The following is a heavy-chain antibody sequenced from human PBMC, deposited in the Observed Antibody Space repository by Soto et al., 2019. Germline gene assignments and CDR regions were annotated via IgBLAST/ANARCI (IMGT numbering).Heavy chain of an antibody. CDR3: ARGLHPYRYSGYDSKAFDI. V-gene: IGHV1-8*01. Sequence: VSVKGSCKASGYTFTSDDVGWVRQAPGQGLEWMGWMNPNSGNTGYAQKFQGRVTMTRNTSISTAYMELSSLRSEDTAVYYCARGLHPYRYSGYDSKAFDIWGQGTMVTVSS. D-gene: IGHD5-12*01. J-gene: IGHJ3*02. CDR1: GYTFTSDD. CDR2: MNPNSGNT.